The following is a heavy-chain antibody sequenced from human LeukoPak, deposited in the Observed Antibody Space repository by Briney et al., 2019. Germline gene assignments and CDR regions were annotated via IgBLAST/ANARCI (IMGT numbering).Heavy chain of an antibody. Sequence: SETLSLTCTVSGGSISSYYWNWIRQPPGKGQEWIGYVYYSGSTNYNPSLESRVTISVDTSKNQFSLRLSSVTAADTAVYYCARDEGYLQAFDYWGQGTLVTVSP. J-gene: IGHJ4*02. CDR2: VYYSGST. V-gene: IGHV4-59*01. CDR3: ARDEGYLQAFDY. CDR1: GGSISSYY. D-gene: IGHD5-18*01.